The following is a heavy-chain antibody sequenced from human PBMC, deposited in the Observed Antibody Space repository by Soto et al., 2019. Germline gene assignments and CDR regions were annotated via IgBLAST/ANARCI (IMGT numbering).Heavy chain of an antibody. CDR1: GCSIGTYY. Sequence: SETLSLTCTVSGCSIGTYYLSWIRQPPGKRLEWIGYIYYGGNTDYNPSLKSRVTISLDTPKNQFSLKLSSVTAADTAVYYCARHPGYYDILTGYTTYYFDYWGQGILVTVSS. V-gene: IGHV4-59*08. J-gene: IGHJ4*02. D-gene: IGHD3-9*01. CDR3: ARHPGYYDILTGYTTYYFDY. CDR2: IYYGGNT.